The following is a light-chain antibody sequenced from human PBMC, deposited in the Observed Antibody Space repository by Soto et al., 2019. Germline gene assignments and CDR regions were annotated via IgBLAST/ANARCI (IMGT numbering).Light chain of an antibody. Sequence: QSALTQPASVSGAPGQSITISCTGTSNDVGGYKYVSWYQQRPGTAPKLIMFEVNNRPSGVSDRFSGSRPANTASLTISGLQAQDEADYYCSSYSSNNILSYVFGTGTKLTVL. CDR1: SNDVGGYKY. V-gene: IGLV2-14*03. CDR3: SSYSSNNILSYV. J-gene: IGLJ1*01. CDR2: EVN.